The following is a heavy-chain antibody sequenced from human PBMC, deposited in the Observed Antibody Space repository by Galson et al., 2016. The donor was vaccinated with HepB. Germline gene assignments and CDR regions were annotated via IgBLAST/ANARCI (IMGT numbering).Heavy chain of an antibody. Sequence: SLRLSCAISGFTFNDYDMHWVRQSRGESLEWVATMGPAGDKYYPGSVKGRFTVSRESAKNSLYLQMDSLRAGDSGVYYCASGPHWNHAYWGQGTLVTVSS. J-gene: IGHJ4*02. CDR2: MGPAGDK. D-gene: IGHD1-1*01. CDR3: ASGPHWNHAY. V-gene: IGHV3-13*01. CDR1: GFTFNDYD.